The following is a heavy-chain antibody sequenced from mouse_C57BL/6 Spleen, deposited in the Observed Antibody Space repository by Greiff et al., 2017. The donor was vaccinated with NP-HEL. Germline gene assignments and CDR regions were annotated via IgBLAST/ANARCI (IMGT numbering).Heavy chain of an antibody. J-gene: IGHJ3*01. V-gene: IGHV1-80*01. CDR2: IYPGDGDT. CDR1: GYAFSSYW. Sequence: QVQLKESGAELVKPGASVKISCKASGYAFSSYWMNWVKQRPGKGLEWIGQIYPGDGDTNYNGKFKGKATLTADKSSSTAYMQLSSLTSEDSAVYFCARLRSDYDGFAYWGQGTLVTVSA. CDR3: ARLRSDYDGFAY. D-gene: IGHD2-4*01.